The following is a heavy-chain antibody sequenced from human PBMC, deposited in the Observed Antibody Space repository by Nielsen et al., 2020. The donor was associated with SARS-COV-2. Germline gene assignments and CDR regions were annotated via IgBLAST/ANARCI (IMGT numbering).Heavy chain of an antibody. Sequence: WIRQPPGKALEWLAHIFSNDEKSYSTSLKTRLTISKDTSKNQVVLTMTNMDPVDTATYYCARSHYGDYDFDYWGQGTLVTVSS. V-gene: IGHV2-26*01. D-gene: IGHD4-17*01. CDR2: IFSNDEK. J-gene: IGHJ4*02. CDR3: ARSHYGDYDFDY.